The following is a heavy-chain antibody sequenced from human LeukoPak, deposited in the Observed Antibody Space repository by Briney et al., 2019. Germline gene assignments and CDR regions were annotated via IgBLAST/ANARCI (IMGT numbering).Heavy chain of an antibody. CDR3: ARGKRIAAANYYYYGMDV. CDR2: ISSSSSYI. CDR1: GFTFTSYS. Sequence: GRSLRLSCAVSGFTFTSYSINWVRQAPGKGREWVSSISSSSSYIYYADSVKGRFTISRDNAKNSLSLQMNSLRAEDTAVYYCARGKRIAAANYYYYGMDVWGQGTTVTVSS. D-gene: IGHD6-13*01. V-gene: IGHV3-21*01. J-gene: IGHJ6*02.